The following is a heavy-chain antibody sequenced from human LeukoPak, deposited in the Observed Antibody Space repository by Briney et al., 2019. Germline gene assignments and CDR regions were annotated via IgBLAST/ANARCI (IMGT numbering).Heavy chain of an antibody. D-gene: IGHD2-15*01. J-gene: IGHJ4*02. V-gene: IGHV3-33*01. CDR1: GFTFSSNG. CDR2: IWYDGSKK. CDR3: ARACGGGGSCYKLDY. Sequence: PGGSLRLSCAASGFTFSSNGMQWVRQAPGKGLEWVAVIWYDGSKKYYADSVKGRFTISRDNSKNTMYLQMNSLRAEDTAVYYCARACGGGGSCYKLDYWGQGTLVTVSS.